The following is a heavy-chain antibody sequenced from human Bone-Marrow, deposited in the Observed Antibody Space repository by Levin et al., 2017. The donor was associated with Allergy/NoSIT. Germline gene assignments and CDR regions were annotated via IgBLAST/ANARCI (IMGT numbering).Heavy chain of an antibody. CDR1: GGSITSTNW. J-gene: IGHJ5*02. D-gene: IGHD2-2*01. CDR3: ATSSSSTDNWFDP. V-gene: IGHV4-4*02. Sequence: PSETLSLTCAVSGGSITSTNWWSWVRQPPGKGLQWIGEIYHSGSTNYNPSLKSRVTISVDNSKNQFSLNLTSVTAADTAVYYCATSSSSTDNWFDPWGQGTQVTVSS. CDR2: IYHSGST.